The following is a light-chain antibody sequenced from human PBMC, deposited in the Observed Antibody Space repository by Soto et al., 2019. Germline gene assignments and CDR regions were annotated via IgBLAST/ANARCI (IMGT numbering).Light chain of an antibody. CDR3: QQYGSSPWT. Sequence: ETVMTQSPATLSVCPGERATLSCRASQSVYSSLAWYQQKPGQAPRLLIYGASGRATGIPDRFSGSGSGTDFTLTINRLEPEDFAVYYCQQYGSSPWTFGQGTKVDIK. V-gene: IGKV3-20*01. CDR1: QSVYSS. J-gene: IGKJ1*01. CDR2: GAS.